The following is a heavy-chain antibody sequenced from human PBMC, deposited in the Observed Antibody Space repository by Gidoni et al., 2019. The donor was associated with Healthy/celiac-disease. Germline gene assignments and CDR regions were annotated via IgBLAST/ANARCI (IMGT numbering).Heavy chain of an antibody. Sequence: QVQLVESGGGVVQPGRSLRLSCAASGFTFSSYGMHWVRQAPGKGLEWVAVIWYDGSNKDYADSVKGRFTISRDNSKNTLYLQMNSLRAEDTAVYYCARDNCVGLTTVTTCLDYWGQGTLVTVSS. J-gene: IGHJ4*02. CDR1: GFTFSSYG. CDR2: IWYDGSNK. D-gene: IGHD4-17*01. V-gene: IGHV3-33*01. CDR3: ARDNCVGLTTVTTCLDY.